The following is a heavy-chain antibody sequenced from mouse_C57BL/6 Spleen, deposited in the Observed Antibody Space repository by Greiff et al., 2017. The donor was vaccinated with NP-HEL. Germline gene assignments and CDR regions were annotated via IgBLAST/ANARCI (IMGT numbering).Heavy chain of an antibody. J-gene: IGHJ4*01. Sequence: QVQLQQSGAELVKPGASVKISCKASGYAFSSYWMNWVKQRPGKGLEWIGQIYPGDGDTNYNGKFKGKATLTADKSSSTAYMQLSSLTSEDSAVYFCARYYYGSSHYYYAMDYWGQGTSVTVSS. CDR1: GYAFSSYW. CDR2: IYPGDGDT. CDR3: ARYYYGSSHYYYAMDY. V-gene: IGHV1-80*01. D-gene: IGHD1-1*01.